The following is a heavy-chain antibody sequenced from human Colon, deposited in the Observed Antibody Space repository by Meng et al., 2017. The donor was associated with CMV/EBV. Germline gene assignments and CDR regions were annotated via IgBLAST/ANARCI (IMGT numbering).Heavy chain of an antibody. CDR1: GFSLADYA. Sequence: GESLKISCAASGFSLADYAMHWVRQAPGKGLEWVSSISSSSSYIYYADSVKGRFTISRDNAKNSLYLQMNSLRAEDTAVYYCARLRTYDSSGYYNDAFDIWGQGTMVTVSS. CDR3: ARLRTYDSSGYYNDAFDI. CDR2: ISSSSSYI. D-gene: IGHD3-22*01. V-gene: IGHV3-21*01. J-gene: IGHJ3*02.